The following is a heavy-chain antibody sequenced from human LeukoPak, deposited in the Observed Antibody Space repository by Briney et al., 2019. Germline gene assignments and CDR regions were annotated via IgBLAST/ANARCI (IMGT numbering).Heavy chain of an antibody. Sequence: GGSLRLSCAASGFTFSSYWMHWVRQAPGKGRVWVSRINSDGSSTSYADSVKGRFTISRDNAKNSLYLQMNSLRDEDTAVYYCARDRDYDFWSGYHTSGAFDIWGQGTMVTVPS. V-gene: IGHV3-74*01. CDR1: GFTFSSYW. CDR2: INSDGSST. D-gene: IGHD3-3*01. J-gene: IGHJ3*02. CDR3: ARDRDYDFWSGYHTSGAFDI.